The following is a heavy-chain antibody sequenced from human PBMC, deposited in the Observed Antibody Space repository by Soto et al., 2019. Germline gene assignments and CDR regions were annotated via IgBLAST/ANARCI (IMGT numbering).Heavy chain of an antibody. CDR1: GSTFTSYA. CDR3: ARAGVGATPNDY. CDR2: INAGNGNT. Sequence: QVQLVQSGAEEKKPGASVKVSCKASGSTFTSYAMHWVRQAPGQRLEWMGWINAGNGNTKYSQKFQGRVTITRDTSASTAYMELSSLRSEDTAVYYCARAGVGATPNDYWGQGTLVTVSS. D-gene: IGHD1-26*01. V-gene: IGHV1-3*05. J-gene: IGHJ4*02.